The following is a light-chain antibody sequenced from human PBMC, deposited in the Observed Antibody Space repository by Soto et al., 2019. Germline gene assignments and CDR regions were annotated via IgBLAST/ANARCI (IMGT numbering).Light chain of an antibody. CDR2: GAS. CDR3: QQYNNWPWT. J-gene: IGKJ1*01. CDR1: QSVSSN. Sequence: EIVMTQSPATLSVSPGERATLSCRASQSVSSNLAWYQQKPGQAPRLLIYGASTRATGIPARFSGSGSGTVFTLTISSLQSEDFAVYYCQQYNNWPWTFGQWTKVEIK. V-gene: IGKV3-15*01.